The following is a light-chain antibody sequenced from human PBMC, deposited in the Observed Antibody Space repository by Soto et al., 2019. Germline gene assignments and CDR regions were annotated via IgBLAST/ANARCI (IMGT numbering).Light chain of an antibody. J-gene: IGLJ1*01. Sequence: QSVLTQPPSASGTPGQRVTISCSGSGSNIGSNTVNWYQHLPGTAPRFLIYSNDQRPSAVPDRVSGSKSGTSASLAISGLQSEDEADYYCAAWDVSLNAYVFGTGTKVTV. CDR1: GSNIGSNT. CDR3: AAWDVSLNAYV. CDR2: SND. V-gene: IGLV1-44*01.